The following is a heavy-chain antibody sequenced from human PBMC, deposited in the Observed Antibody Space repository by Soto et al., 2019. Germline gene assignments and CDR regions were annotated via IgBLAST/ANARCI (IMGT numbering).Heavy chain of an antibody. CDR2: ISAYNDNT. CDR1: GYTFTSYD. Sequence: QVQLVQSGAEVKKPGASVKVSCKASGYTFTSYDIAWVRQAPGQGLEWMGWISAYNDNTNYAQRLQGRITLTTDTSTSTVYMELRSLRSDDTAVYYCARNDYGARMFDYWGQGTLVTVSS. V-gene: IGHV1-18*01. D-gene: IGHD4-17*01. J-gene: IGHJ4*02. CDR3: ARNDYGARMFDY.